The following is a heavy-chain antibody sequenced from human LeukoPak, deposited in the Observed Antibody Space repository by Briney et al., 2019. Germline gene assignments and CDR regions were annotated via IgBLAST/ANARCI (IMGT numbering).Heavy chain of an antibody. CDR2: INHSGST. V-gene: IGHV4-34*01. CDR1: GGCLCGYY. CDR3: ARGPRITIFGVVIIWFDP. Sequence: SETLSLTCAVYGGCLCGYYSSCIRHPPRKGPEWIGEINHSGSTNHNPSLKSRVTISVVTSKNQFSLKLSSVTAADTAVYYCARGPRITIFGVVIIWFDPWGQGALVTVSS. D-gene: IGHD3-3*01. J-gene: IGHJ5*02.